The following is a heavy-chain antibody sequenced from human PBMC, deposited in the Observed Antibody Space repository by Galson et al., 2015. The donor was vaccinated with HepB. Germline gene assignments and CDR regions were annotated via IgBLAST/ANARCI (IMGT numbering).Heavy chain of an antibody. V-gene: IGHV3-7*03. J-gene: IGHJ6*02. D-gene: IGHD3-10*01. CDR2: IKQDGSEK. CDR1: GFTFSSYW. CDR3: ARGGGSGSYYSSLGEYGMDV. Sequence: SLRLSCAASGFTFSSYWMSWVRQAPGKGLEWVANIKQDGSEKYYVGSVKGRFTISRDNAKNSLYLQMNSLRAEDTAVYYCARGGGSGSYYSSLGEYGMDVWGQGTTVTVSS.